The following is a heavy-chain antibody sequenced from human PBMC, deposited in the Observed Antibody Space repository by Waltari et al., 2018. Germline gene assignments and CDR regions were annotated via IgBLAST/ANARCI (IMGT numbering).Heavy chain of an antibody. J-gene: IGHJ4*02. CDR1: GEFLRADH. CDR3: ARLPTKYYDSIGWGFFDQ. V-gene: IGHV4-59*08. D-gene: IGHD3-22*01. Sequence: HVQLQESGPGLVKPSETLSLTCTVSGEFLRADHWTWIRQAPGKGLEWIAYLRNTGGTKCTPSLESRVTVSAFTSKKQFSLRLTSVTAADTAVYYCARLPTKYYDSIGWGFFDQWGQGILVTVSS. CDR2: LRNTGGT.